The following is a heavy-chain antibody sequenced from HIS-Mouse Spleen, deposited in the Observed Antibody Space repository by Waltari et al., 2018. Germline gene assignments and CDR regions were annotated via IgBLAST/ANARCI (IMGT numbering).Heavy chain of an antibody. CDR3: AREIPYSSSWYDWYFDL. D-gene: IGHD6-13*01. J-gene: IGHJ2*01. V-gene: IGHV4-39*07. Sequence: QLQLQESGPGLVKPSETLSRTCTVSGGSISSSSYYRGWIRQPPGKGREWIGSIYYSGSTYYNPSLKSRVTISVDTSKNPFSLKLSSVTAADTAVYYCAREIPYSSSWYDWYFDLWGRGTLVTVSS. CDR2: IYYSGST. CDR1: GGSISSSSYY.